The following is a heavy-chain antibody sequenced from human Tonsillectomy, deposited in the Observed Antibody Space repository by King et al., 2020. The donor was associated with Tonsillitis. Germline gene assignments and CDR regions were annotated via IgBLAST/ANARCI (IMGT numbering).Heavy chain of an antibody. Sequence: TLKESGPTLGKPTETLTLTCTLSGFSLSTSVEGVSCPRQPPGKAPEWLALIYWDDDKRYSPSVNSRLTITKDSSKNLVVLTMTNMDPMDPATYYCARSDWGAWAFAIWGQGTMVTVSS. CDR2: IYWDDDK. J-gene: IGHJ3*02. D-gene: IGHD3/OR15-3a*01. CDR1: GFSLSTSVEG. CDR3: ARSDWGAWAFAI. V-gene: IGHV2-5*02.